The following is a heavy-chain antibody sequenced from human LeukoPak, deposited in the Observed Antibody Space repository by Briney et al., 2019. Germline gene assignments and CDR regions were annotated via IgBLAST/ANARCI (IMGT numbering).Heavy chain of an antibody. CDR2: IKHKDDRLAT. V-gene: IGHV3-72*01. Sequence: PGGSLRLSCAPSGFTFRNNYMDWVRQAPGKGLEWVGRIKHKDDRLATEYAASVKGRFTISRDDSKDSLYLQMNSLKAEDTARYYCTREFHSKFDIWGQGTLVTVSS. J-gene: IGHJ5*02. CDR1: GFTFRNNY. CDR3: TREFHSKFDI.